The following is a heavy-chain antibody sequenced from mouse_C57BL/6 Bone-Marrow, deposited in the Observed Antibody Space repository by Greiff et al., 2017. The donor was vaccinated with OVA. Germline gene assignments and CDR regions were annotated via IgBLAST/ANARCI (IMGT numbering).Heavy chain of an antibody. Sequence: QVQLQQPGAELVKPGASVKLSCKASGYTFTSYWMHWVKQRPGQGLEWIGMIHPNSGSTNYNEKFKGKATLTVDQSSSTAYMQLNSLTSEDSAVYYCARERGKAWFAYWGQGTLVTVSA. V-gene: IGHV1-64*01. CDR1: GYTFTSYW. CDR3: ARERGKAWFAY. CDR2: IHPNSGST. J-gene: IGHJ3*01.